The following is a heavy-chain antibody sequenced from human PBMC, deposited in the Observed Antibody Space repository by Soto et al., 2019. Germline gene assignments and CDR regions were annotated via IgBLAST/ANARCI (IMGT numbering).Heavy chain of an antibody. CDR1: GFTVSSNY. CDR2: IYSGGST. CDR3: AKDSHTDHYYYYYYYMDV. V-gene: IGHV3-53*01. J-gene: IGHJ6*03. Sequence: GGSLRLSCAASGFTVSSNYMSWVRQAPGKGLEWVSVIYSGGSTYYADSVKGRFTISRDNSKNTLYLQMNSLRAEDTAVYYCAKDSHTDHYYYYYYYMDVWGKGTTVTVSS.